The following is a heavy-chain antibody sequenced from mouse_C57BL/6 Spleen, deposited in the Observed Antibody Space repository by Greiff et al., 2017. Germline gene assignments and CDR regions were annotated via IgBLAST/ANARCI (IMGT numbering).Heavy chain of an antibody. J-gene: IGHJ3*01. D-gene: IGHD1-1*01. CDR2: IYPGDGDT. CDR3: ARPPHYYGSSYGFAY. V-gene: IGHV1-82*01. CDR1: GYAFSSSW. Sequence: VQLQQSGPELVKPGASVKISCKASGYAFSSSWMNWVKQRPGKGLEWIGRIYPGDGDTNYNGKFKGKATLTADKSSSTAYMQLSSLTSEDAAVYFGARPPHYYGSSYGFAYWGQGTLVTVSA.